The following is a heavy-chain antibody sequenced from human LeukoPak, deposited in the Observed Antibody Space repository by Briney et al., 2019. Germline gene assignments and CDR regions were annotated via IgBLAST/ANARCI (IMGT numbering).Heavy chain of an antibody. Sequence: GGSPRLSCAASGFTFSNYAMSWVRQAPGKGLEWVSTISGSGGSTYYADSVKGRFTISRDNSKNTLYLQMSSLRAEDTAVYYCAKDSEYSSGWYQDYWGQGTLVTVSS. CDR3: AKDSEYSSGWYQDY. D-gene: IGHD6-19*01. CDR1: GFTFSNYA. V-gene: IGHV3-23*01. CDR2: ISGSGGST. J-gene: IGHJ4*02.